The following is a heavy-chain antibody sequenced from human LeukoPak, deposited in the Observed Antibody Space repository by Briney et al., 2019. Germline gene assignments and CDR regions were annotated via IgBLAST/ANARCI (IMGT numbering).Heavy chain of an antibody. CDR3: ARGEADGLGY. J-gene: IGHJ4*02. Sequence: GGSLRLSCAASGFTFSSYWMSWVRQAPGKGQEWVANIKQDGSEKYYVDSVKGRFTISRDNAENSVYLQMNSLRAEDTALYHCARGEADGLGYWGQGTLVTVSS. CDR1: GFTFSSYW. CDR2: IKQDGSEK. V-gene: IGHV3-7*03.